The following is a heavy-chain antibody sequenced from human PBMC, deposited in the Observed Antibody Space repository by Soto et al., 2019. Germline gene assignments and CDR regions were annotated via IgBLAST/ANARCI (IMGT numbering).Heavy chain of an antibody. CDR3: ARPDYYDTTGYYED. CDR2: ISSDSDTI. CDR1: GFTFSTYS. V-gene: IGHV3-48*01. J-gene: IGHJ4*02. Sequence: GGSLRLSCAASGFTFSTYSMNWVRQAPGKGLEWLSYISSDSDTIYYADSVKGRFTISRDNAKNSLYLQMNSLRVEDTALYYCARPDYYDTTGYYEDWGQGTQVTVSS. D-gene: IGHD3-22*01.